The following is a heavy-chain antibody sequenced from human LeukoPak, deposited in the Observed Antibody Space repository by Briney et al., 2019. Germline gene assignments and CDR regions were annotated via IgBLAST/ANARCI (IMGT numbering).Heavy chain of an antibody. CDR3: ARDAYDDSSES. Sequence: GGSLRLSCAASGFTFSSYCMTWVRQAPGKGLECVANLNPDGSRKFYADSVKGRFTIPKDNAKTSLYLQMHSLRAEDTALYYCARDAYDDSSESWGQGTLVTVSS. D-gene: IGHD3-3*01. CDR2: LNPDGSRK. V-gene: IGHV3-7*01. CDR1: GFTFSSYC. J-gene: IGHJ5*02.